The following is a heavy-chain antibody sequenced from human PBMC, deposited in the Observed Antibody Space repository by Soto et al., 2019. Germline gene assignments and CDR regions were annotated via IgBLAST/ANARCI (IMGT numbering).Heavy chain of an antibody. CDR2: IIPIFGTA. J-gene: IGHJ6*02. Sequence: ASVKVSCKASGGTFSSYAISWVRQAPGQGLEWMGGIIPIFGTANYAQKFQGRVTITADESTSTAYMELSSLRSEDTAVYYCLGEGVYSSSGDGMDVWGQGTTVTVSS. D-gene: IGHD6-6*01. V-gene: IGHV1-69*13. CDR3: LGEGVYSSSGDGMDV. CDR1: GGTFSSYA.